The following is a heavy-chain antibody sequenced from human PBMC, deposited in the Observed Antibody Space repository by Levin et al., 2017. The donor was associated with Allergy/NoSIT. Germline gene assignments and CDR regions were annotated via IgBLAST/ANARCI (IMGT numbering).Heavy chain of an antibody. D-gene: IGHD6-13*01. V-gene: IGHV4-39*01. CDR1: GGSISSSSYY. J-gene: IGHJ4*02. CDR3: ARHVGSSSGLTPGY. Sequence: SETLSLTCTVSGGSISSSSYYWGWIRQPPGKGLEWIGSIYYSGSTYYNPSLKSRVTISVDTSKNQFSLKLSSVTAADTAVYYCARHVGSSSGLTPGYWGQGTLVTVSS. CDR2: IYYSGST.